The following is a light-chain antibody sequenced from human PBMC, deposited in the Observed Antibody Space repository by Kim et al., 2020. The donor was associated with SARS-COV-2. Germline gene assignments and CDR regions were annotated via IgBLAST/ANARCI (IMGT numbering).Light chain of an antibody. CDR3: QAWDSSTAYV. V-gene: IGLV3-1*01. CDR2: QGS. J-gene: IGLJ1*01. Sequence: VSPGQAASIPCSGDRLGDKYACWYQQKPGQSPVLVIYQGSKRPSGIPERFAGSNSGNTATLTISGTQAMDEADYYCQAWDSSTAYVFGTGTKVTVL. CDR1: RLGDKY.